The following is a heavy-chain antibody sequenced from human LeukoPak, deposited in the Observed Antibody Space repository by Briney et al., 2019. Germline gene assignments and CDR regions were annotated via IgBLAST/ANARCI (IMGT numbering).Heavy chain of an antibody. Sequence: GGSLRLSCAASGFIFSTYGMHWVRQAPGKGLEWVALIRYDGSDKFYADSVKGRFAISRDKSKSTLYLQMNSLRVEDTAVYYCAKDGGLGDYGDYWGQGTLVTVSS. CDR2: IRYDGSDK. V-gene: IGHV3-30*02. CDR1: GFIFSTYG. J-gene: IGHJ4*02. CDR3: AKDGGLGDYGDY. D-gene: IGHD4-17*01.